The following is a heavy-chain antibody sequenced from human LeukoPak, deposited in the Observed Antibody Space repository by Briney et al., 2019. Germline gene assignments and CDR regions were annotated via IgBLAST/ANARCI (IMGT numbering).Heavy chain of an antibody. CDR1: GFTFSSYA. CDR3: ANSYLGWSL. Sequence: PGGSLRLSCAASGFTFSSYAMSWVRQAPGKGLEWVANISPDGSDKYYMDSVKGRVSISRDNGKNSLFLQMNSLRDEDTAVYYCANSYLGWSLGGQGTLVTVSS. D-gene: IGHD6-19*01. CDR2: ISPDGSDK. J-gene: IGHJ4*02. V-gene: IGHV3-7*01.